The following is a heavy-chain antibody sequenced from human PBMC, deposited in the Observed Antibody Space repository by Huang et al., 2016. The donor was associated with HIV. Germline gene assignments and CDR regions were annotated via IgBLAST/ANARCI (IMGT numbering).Heavy chain of an antibody. V-gene: IGHV3-30-3*01. CDR1: RFTFSNYA. Sequence: QVQLVESGGGVVQPGRSLRLSCAASRFTFSNYAMHWVCQAQGKVLEWVAVISYDGSNKYDADSVKGRFTISRDNSKNTLYLQMNSLRAEDTAVYYCARDLWLRDLYYYYYMDVWGKGTTVTVSS. D-gene: IGHD5-12*01. CDR3: ARDLWLRDLYYYYYMDV. CDR2: ISYDGSNK. J-gene: IGHJ6*03.